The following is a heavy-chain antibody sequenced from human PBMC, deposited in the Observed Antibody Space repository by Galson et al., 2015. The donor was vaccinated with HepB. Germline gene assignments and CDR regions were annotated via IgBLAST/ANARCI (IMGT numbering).Heavy chain of an antibody. Sequence: QSGAEVKKPGESLKISCKGSGYSFTSYWIGWVRQMPGKGLEWMGIIYPGDSDTRYSPSFQGQVTISADKSISTAYLQWSSLKASDTAMYYCARRVSDFWSGYSGNWFDPWGQGTLVTISS. CDR2: IYPGDSDT. V-gene: IGHV5-51*01. CDR1: GYSFTSYW. CDR3: ARRVSDFWSGYSGNWFDP. D-gene: IGHD3-3*01. J-gene: IGHJ5*02.